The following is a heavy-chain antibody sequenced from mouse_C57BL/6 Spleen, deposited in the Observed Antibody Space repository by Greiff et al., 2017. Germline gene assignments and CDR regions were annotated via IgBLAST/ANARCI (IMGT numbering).Heavy chain of an antibody. Sequence: SGAELMKPGASVKLPCKATGYTFTGYWIEWVKQRPGHGLGWIGEILPGSGSTNYNEKFKGKATVTADTTSNTAYMQLSSLTTEDSAIYYCAREGYYYGSSGYFDVWGTGTTVTVSS. CDR1: GYTFTGYW. V-gene: IGHV1-9*01. CDR2: ILPGSGST. CDR3: AREGYYYGSSGYFDV. J-gene: IGHJ1*03. D-gene: IGHD1-1*01.